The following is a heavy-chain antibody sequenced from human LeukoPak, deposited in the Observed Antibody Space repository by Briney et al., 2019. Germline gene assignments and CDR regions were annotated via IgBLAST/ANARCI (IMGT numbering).Heavy chain of an antibody. J-gene: IGHJ6*02. CDR1: GFTFSSYW. V-gene: IGHV3-33*08. CDR3: ARDLGIAAAGTVYYYYYGMDV. D-gene: IGHD6-13*01. Sequence: PGGSLRLSCAASGFTFSSYWMHWVRQAPGKGLEWVAVIWYDGSNKYYADSVKGRFTISRDNSKNTLYLQMNSLRAEDTAVYYCARDLGIAAAGTVYYYYYGMDVWGQGTTVTVSS. CDR2: IWYDGSNK.